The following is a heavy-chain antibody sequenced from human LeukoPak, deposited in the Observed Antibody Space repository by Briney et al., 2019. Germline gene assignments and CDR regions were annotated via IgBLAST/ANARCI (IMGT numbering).Heavy chain of an antibody. CDR3: ARDRKGRFGSHFDY. D-gene: IGHD1-26*01. CDR2: IYYSGST. Sequence: SETLSLTCTVSGGSISSYYWSCIRQPPGKGLEWIGYIYYSGSTNYNPSLKSRVTISVDTSKNQFSLKLSSVTAADTAVYYCARDRKGRFGSHFDYWGQGTLVTVSS. V-gene: IGHV4-59*01. CDR1: GGSISSYY. J-gene: IGHJ4*02.